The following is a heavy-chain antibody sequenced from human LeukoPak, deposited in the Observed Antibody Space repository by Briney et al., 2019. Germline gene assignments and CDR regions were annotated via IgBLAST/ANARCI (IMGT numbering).Heavy chain of an antibody. CDR2: NTYFGSA. D-gene: IGHD5-12*01. Sequence: SETLSLTCTVSGGSVSSNSNYWSWIRQPPGKGLEWIGYNTYFGSASYNPSLKSRVTISVDTSKNQFSLKLSSVTAAATAVYYCARDTPGGYDFWWFDPWGQGTLVTVSS. V-gene: IGHV4-61*01. CDR1: GGSVSSNSNY. CDR3: ARDTPGGYDFWWFDP. J-gene: IGHJ5*02.